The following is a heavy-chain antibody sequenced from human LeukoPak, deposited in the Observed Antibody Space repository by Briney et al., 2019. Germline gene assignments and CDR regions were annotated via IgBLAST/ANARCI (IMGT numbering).Heavy chain of an antibody. CDR3: ARGQYYYDSSGYLNAFDI. CDR2: INPNSGDT. CDR1: EYTFTGYY. J-gene: IGHJ3*02. Sequence: ASVKVSCKASEYTFTGYYMHWVRQAPGQGLAWMGWINPNSGDTNYAQKFQGRVTMTRDTSISTAYTELSRLRSDDTAVYYCARGQYYYDSSGYLNAFDIWGQGTMVTVSS. D-gene: IGHD3-22*01. V-gene: IGHV1-2*02.